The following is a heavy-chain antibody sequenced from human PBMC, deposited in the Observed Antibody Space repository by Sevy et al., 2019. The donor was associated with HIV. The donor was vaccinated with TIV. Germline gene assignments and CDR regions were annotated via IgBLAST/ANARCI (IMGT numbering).Heavy chain of an antibody. Sequence: GGSLRLSCAASGFTFSSYGMHWVRQTPGKGLEWVGVIWYDGSKKNYGDSVKGRFTISRDNSKNTLYLQMNSLRAEDTAVYYCAKDVVAVVGDAFDVWGQGTMVTVSS. D-gene: IGHD2-15*01. CDR1: GFTFSSYG. V-gene: IGHV3-33*06. CDR2: IWYDGSKK. J-gene: IGHJ3*01. CDR3: AKDVVAVVGDAFDV.